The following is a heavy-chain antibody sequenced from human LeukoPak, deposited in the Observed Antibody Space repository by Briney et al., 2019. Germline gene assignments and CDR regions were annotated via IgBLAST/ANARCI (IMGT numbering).Heavy chain of an antibody. Sequence: GESLKISFKGSGYRFTSYWIGWVRQMPGKGVEWMGIIYPGDSDTRYSPSFQGQVTISADKSISTVYLQWSSLKASDTAMYYCARTTAAADSIASDYWGQGTLATVTS. CDR1: GYRFTSYW. V-gene: IGHV5-51*01. CDR3: ARTTAAADSIASDY. D-gene: IGHD6-13*01. J-gene: IGHJ4*02. CDR2: IYPGDSDT.